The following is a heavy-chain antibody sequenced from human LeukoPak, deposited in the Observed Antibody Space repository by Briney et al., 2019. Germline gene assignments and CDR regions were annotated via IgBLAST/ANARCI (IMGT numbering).Heavy chain of an antibody. CDR1: GGSISSSSYY. Sequence: SETLSLTCTVSGGSISSSSYYWGWIRQPPGKGLEWIGSIYYSGSTYYNPSLKSRVTISVDTSKNQFSLKLSSVTAADTAVYYCASRITGTDIDYWGQGTLVTVSS. CDR3: ASRITGTDIDY. J-gene: IGHJ4*02. CDR2: IYYSGST. V-gene: IGHV4-39*07. D-gene: IGHD1-20*01.